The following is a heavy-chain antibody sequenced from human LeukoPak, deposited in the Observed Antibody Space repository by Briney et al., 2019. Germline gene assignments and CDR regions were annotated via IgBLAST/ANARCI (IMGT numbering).Heavy chain of an antibody. CDR1: GGSISSYY. D-gene: IGHD3-16*01. CDR3: ASSHLRPFGYYFDY. J-gene: IGHJ4*02. Sequence: SETLSLTCTVSGGSISSYYWSWIRQPPGKGLEWIGYIYYSGSTSYNPSLKSRVTISVDTSKNQFSLKLSSVTAADTAVYYCASSHLRPFGYYFDYWGQGTLVTVSS. CDR2: IYYSGST. V-gene: IGHV4-59*12.